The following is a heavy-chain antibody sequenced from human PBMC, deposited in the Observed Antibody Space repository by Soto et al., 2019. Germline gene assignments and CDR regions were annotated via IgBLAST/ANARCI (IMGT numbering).Heavy chain of an antibody. Sequence: QVQLVQSGPEVRKPGASVKVSCEASGYTFTTSGISWVRQVPGQGLEWMGWISTYNGDTNSAKNFQGRVLMTADTATGTAYMELMSLKSDDTAVYYCARQGSWPYYYYGLDVWGQGTTVTVSS. D-gene: IGHD1-26*01. CDR1: GYTFTTSG. CDR3: ARQGSWPYYYYGLDV. J-gene: IGHJ6*02. CDR2: ISTYNGDT. V-gene: IGHV1-18*01.